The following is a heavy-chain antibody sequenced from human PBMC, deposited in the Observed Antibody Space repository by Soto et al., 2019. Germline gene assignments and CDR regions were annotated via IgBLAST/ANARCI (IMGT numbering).Heavy chain of an antibody. CDR1: GFTFSDYY. CDR2: ISSSSSYT. D-gene: IGHD3-22*01. J-gene: IGHJ3*02. CDR3: ARDPDYDSSGYETNGDAFDI. V-gene: IGHV3-11*06. Sequence: QVQLVESGGGLVKPGGSLRLCCAASGFTFSDYYMSWIRQAPGKGLEWVSYISSSSSYTNYADSVKGRFTISRDNAKNSLYLQMNSLRAEDTAVYYCARDPDYDSSGYETNGDAFDIWGQGTMVTVSS.